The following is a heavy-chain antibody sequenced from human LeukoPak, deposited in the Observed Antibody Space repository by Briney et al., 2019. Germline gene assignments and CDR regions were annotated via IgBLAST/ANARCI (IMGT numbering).Heavy chain of an antibody. CDR1: GFTFSTYG. J-gene: IGHJ6*02. CDR3: TRHSSIAVAANYGMDV. CDR2: IWYDGSNE. D-gene: IGHD6-19*01. V-gene: IGHV3-33*01. Sequence: GGSLRLSCAASGFTFSTYGMHWVRQAPGKGLEWVAVIWYDGSNEYYVDSVKGRFTISRDNSKDTLYLQMNSLRAEDTAVYYCTRHSSIAVAANYGMDVWGQGTTVTVSS.